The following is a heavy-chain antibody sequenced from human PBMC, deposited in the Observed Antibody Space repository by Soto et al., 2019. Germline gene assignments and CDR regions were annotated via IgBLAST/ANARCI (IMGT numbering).Heavy chain of an antibody. J-gene: IGHJ4*02. CDR3: ASYYYDSSGYYWDY. V-gene: IGHV3-11*04. CDR1: GFTFIDYY. D-gene: IGHD3-22*01. Sequence: LRLSCAASGFTFIDYYMSWIRQAPGKGLEWVSYIGSSGSTIYYADSVKGRFTISRDNAKNSLYLQMNSLRAEDTAVYYCASYYYDSSGYYWDYWGQGTLVTVSS. CDR2: IGSSGSTI.